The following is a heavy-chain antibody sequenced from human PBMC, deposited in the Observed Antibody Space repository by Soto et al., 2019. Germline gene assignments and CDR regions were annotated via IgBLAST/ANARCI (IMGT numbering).Heavy chain of an antibody. V-gene: IGHV3-11*03. CDR1: GFTFSDYY. D-gene: IGHD2-15*01. J-gene: IGHJ5*02. Sequence: PGGSLRLSCAASGFTFSDYYMRWIRQAPGKGLEWVSYISSSSSYTNYADSVKGRFTISRDNAKNSLYLQMNSLRAEDTAVYYCARYHEYCSGGSCSNWFDPWGQGTLVTVSS. CDR3: ARYHEYCSGGSCSNWFDP. CDR2: ISSSSSYT.